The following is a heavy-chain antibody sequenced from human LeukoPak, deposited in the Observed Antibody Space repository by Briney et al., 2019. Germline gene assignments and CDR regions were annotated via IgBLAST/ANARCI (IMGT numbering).Heavy chain of an antibody. CDR3: ARRASMGSWYFFDY. V-gene: IGHV4-59*08. CDR2: IYYSGST. J-gene: IGHJ4*02. CDR1: GGSISSYY. Sequence: SETLSLTCAVSGGSISSYYWSWIRQPPGKGLEWIGYIYYSGSTNYNPSLKSRVTISVDTSKNQFCLKLSSVTAADTAVYYCARRASMGSWYFFDYWGQGALVTVSS. D-gene: IGHD2-15*01.